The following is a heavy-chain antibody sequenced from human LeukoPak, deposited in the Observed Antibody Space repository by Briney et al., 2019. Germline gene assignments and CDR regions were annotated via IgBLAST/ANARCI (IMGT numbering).Heavy chain of an antibody. CDR3: ARIWISSGSYPRGGDY. D-gene: IGHD3-10*01. J-gene: IGHJ4*02. CDR1: GFTFSDYY. V-gene: IGHV3-11*01. Sequence: GGSLRLSCAASGFTFSDYYMSWIRQAPGKGLEWVSYISSSGSTIYYADSVKGRFTISRDNAKNSLYLQMNSLRAEDTAVYYCARIWISSGSYPRGGDYWGQGTLVTVSS. CDR2: ISSSGSTI.